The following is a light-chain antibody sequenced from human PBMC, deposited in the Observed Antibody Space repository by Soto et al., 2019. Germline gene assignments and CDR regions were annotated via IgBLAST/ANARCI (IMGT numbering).Light chain of an antibody. V-gene: IGKV1-39*01. CDR2: AAS. J-gene: IGKJ5*01. CDR3: QQSYSAHIT. CDR1: QSISSF. Sequence: DIQMTQSPSALSASVGDRVTITCRASQSISSFLNWYQQKPGKAPKLLIYAASSLQSGVPSRFSGSGSGTDFTLTISSLQPEDFATYYCQQSYSAHITFGQGTRLEI.